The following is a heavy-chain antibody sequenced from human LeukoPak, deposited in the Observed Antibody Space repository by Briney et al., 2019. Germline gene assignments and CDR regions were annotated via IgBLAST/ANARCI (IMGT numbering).Heavy chain of an antibody. J-gene: IGHJ3*02. Sequence: ASVKVSCKASGGTFSSYAISWVRQAPGQGLEWMGGIIPIFGTANYAQKFQGRVTITADESTSTAYMELSSLRSEDTAVYYCARGLAAGYSYGLPYDAFDIWGQGTMVTVSS. CDR1: GGTFSSYA. CDR2: IIPIFGTA. D-gene: IGHD5-18*01. CDR3: ARGLAAGYSYGLPYDAFDI. V-gene: IGHV1-69*13.